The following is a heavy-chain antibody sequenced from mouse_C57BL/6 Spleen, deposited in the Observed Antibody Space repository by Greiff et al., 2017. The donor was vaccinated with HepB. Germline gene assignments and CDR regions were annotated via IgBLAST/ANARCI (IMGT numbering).Heavy chain of an antibody. D-gene: IGHD1-1*01. CDR1: GYTFTSYW. V-gene: IGHV1-52*01. CDR3: ALFLTTVVARGAMDY. Sequence: QVHVKQPGAELVRPGSSVKLSCKASGYTFTSYWMHWVKQRPIQGLEWIGNIDPSDSETHYNQKFKDKATLTVDKSSSTAYMQLSSLTSEDSAVYYCALFLTTVVARGAMDYWGQGTSVTVSS. J-gene: IGHJ4*01. CDR2: IDPSDSET.